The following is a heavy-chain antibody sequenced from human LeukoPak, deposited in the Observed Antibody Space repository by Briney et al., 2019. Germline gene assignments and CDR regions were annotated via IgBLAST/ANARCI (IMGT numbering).Heavy chain of an antibody. V-gene: IGHV3-23*01. CDR1: GFTFTTYA. J-gene: IGHJ4*02. D-gene: IGHD2-2*01. CDR2: ITGPGDNT. CDR3: AKDLHTSAWSPTFDS. Sequence: PGGSLRLSCVASGFTFTTYAMTWVRQAPGKGLEWVSTITGPGDNTFYGDSVRGRFTISGDNSRNTLYLQMNSLRVEDTAIYYCAKDLHTSAWSPTFDSWGQGTLVTVSS.